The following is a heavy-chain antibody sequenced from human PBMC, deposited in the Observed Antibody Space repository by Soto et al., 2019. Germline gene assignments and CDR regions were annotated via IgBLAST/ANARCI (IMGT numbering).Heavy chain of an antibody. CDR3: AREEYYYGSGAFFDY. D-gene: IGHD3-10*01. CDR2: IIPILGIA. V-gene: IGHV1-69*08. CDR1: GGTFSSYT. Sequence: QVQLVQSGAEVKKPGSSGKLSCKASGGTFSSYTISWVRQAPGQGLEWMGRIIPILGIANYAQKFQGRVTITADKSTSTAYMELSSLRSEDTAVYYSAREEYYYGSGAFFDYWGQGTLVTVSS. J-gene: IGHJ4*02.